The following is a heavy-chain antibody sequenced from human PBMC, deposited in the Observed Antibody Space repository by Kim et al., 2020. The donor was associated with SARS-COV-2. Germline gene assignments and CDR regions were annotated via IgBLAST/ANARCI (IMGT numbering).Heavy chain of an antibody. CDR1: GFTFSSYA. CDR3: AKEGGSYYMEGCWYFDL. V-gene: IGHV3-23*01. CDR2: ISGSGGST. Sequence: GGSLRLSCAASGFTFSSYAMSWVRQAPGKGLEWVSAISGSGGSTYYADSVKGRFTISRDNSKNTLYLQMNSLRAEDTAVYYCAKEGGSYYMEGCWYFDLWGRGTLVTVSS. D-gene: IGHD1-26*01. J-gene: IGHJ2*01.